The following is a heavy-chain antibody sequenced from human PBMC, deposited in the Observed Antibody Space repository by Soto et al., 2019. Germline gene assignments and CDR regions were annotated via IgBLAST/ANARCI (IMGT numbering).Heavy chain of an antibody. CDR1: GFTFSGSA. Sequence: EVQLVEPGGGLVQPGGSLKLSCAASGFTFSGSAMHWVRQASGKGLEWVGRVRSKANNYATSYAASVKGRFTISRDDSKNTAYLQMNSLKTEDTAVYYCTRHGGTIGAASAGDYWGQGTLGTVSS. CDR3: TRHGGTIGAASAGDY. CDR2: VRSKANNYAT. J-gene: IGHJ4*02. D-gene: IGHD6-13*01. V-gene: IGHV3-73*02.